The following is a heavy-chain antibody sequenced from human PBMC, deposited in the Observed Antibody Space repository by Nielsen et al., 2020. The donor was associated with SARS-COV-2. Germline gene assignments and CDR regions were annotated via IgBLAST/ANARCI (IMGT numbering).Heavy chain of an antibody. Sequence: GESLKISCAASGFTFSSYAMHWVRQAPGKGLEWVAVISYDGSNKYYADSVKGRFTISRDNSKNTLYLQMNSLRAEDTAVYYCAREYYDILTGYWDYWGQGTLVTVSS. CDR3: AREYYDILTGYWDY. D-gene: IGHD3-9*01. CDR2: ISYDGSNK. J-gene: IGHJ4*02. CDR1: GFTFSSYA. V-gene: IGHV3-30-3*01.